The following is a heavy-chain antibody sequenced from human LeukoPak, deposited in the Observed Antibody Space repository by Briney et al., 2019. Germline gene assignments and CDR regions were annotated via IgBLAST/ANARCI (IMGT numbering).Heavy chain of an antibody. CDR3: AKGIGYCSSTSCYGAFDY. D-gene: IGHD2-2*01. J-gene: IGHJ4*02. CDR2: ISYDGSNK. CDR1: GFTFSSYA. Sequence: GGSLRLSCAASGFTFSSYAMHWVRQAPGKGLEWVAVISYDGSNKYYADSVKGRFTISRDNSKNTLYLQMNSLRAEDTAVYYCAKGIGYCSSTSCYGAFDYWGQGTLVTVSS. V-gene: IGHV3-30*04.